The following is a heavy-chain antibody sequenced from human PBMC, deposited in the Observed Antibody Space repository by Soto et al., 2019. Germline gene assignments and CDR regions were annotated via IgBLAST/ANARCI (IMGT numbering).Heavy chain of an antibody. CDR3: ARTQEEGYCSGGSCYEFGY. D-gene: IGHD2-15*01. Sequence: QVQLVESGGGVVQPGRSLRLSCAASGFTFSSYGMHWVRQAPGKGLEWVAVIWYDGSNKYYVDSVKGRFTISRDNSKNTLYLQMNSLRAEDTAVYYCARTQEEGYCSGGSCYEFGYWGQGTLVTVSS. V-gene: IGHV3-33*01. J-gene: IGHJ4*02. CDR2: IWYDGSNK. CDR1: GFTFSSYG.